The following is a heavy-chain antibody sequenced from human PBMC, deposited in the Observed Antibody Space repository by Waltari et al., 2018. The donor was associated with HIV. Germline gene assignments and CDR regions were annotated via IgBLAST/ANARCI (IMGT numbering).Heavy chain of an antibody. CDR1: GYTFTGYY. J-gene: IGHJ6*02. CDR3: ARVTQQLNNGMDV. CDR2: INPNRGGT. Sequence: QVQLVQSGAEVKKPGASVKVSCKASGYTFTGYYMHWVRQAPGQGLEWMGWINPNRGGTKYAQKFQGRVTMTRDTSISTAYMELSRLRSDDTAVYYCARVTQQLNNGMDVWGQGTTVTVSS. D-gene: IGHD6-13*01. V-gene: IGHV1-2*02.